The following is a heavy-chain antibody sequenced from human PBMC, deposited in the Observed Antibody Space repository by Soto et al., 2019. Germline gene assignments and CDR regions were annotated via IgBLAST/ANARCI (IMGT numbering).Heavy chain of an antibody. V-gene: IGHV3-48*01. CDR1: GFTFSSYS. CDR2: ISSSSSTI. Sequence: GSLRLSCAASGFTFSSYSMNWVRQAPGKGLEWVSYISSSSSTIYYADSVKGRFTISRDNAKNSLYLQMNSLRAEDTAVYYCARGRGAAADYFDFWGQGTLVTVSS. D-gene: IGHD6-13*01. J-gene: IGHJ4*02. CDR3: ARGRGAAADYFDF.